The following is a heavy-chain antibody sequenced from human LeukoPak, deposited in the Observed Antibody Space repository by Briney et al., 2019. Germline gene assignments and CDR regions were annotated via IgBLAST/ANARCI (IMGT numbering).Heavy chain of an antibody. CDR2: INPNSGGT. CDR1: GYTFTGYY. CDR3: ARDRGDTTVYYYYMDV. V-gene: IGHV1-2*02. J-gene: IGHJ6*03. Sequence: ASVKVSCKASGYTFTGYYMHWVRQAPGQGLEWMGWINPNSGGTNYAQKFQGRVTMTRDTSISTAYMELSRLRSDDTAVYYCARDRGDTTVYYYYMDVWGKGTLVTVSS. D-gene: IGHD4-17*01.